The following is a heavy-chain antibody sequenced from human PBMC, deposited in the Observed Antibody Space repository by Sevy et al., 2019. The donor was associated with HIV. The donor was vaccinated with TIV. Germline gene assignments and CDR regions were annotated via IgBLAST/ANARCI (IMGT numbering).Heavy chain of an antibody. D-gene: IGHD6-13*01. CDR1: GLAFTRYA. V-gene: IGHV3-23*01. CDR3: AKDIAAPGIDSY. CDR2: ISNSGVNI. Sequence: GGSLRLSCAASGLAFTRYAMSWVRQAPGKGLEWVSTISNSGVNIYYADSVKGRFTDSRDTSKNTLYLQMNSLRVEDTAIYYCAKDIAAPGIDSYWGQGTLVTVSS. J-gene: IGHJ4*02.